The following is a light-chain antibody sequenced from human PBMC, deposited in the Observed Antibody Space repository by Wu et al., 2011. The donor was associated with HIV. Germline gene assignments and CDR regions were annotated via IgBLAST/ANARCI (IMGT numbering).Light chain of an antibody. CDR3: QHYGSSFT. CDR1: QSISRSY. J-gene: IGKJ3*01. CDR2: GAT. Sequence: ATLSCRASQSISRSYLAWYQQKPGQAPRLLIYGATSRAAGIPDRFSGSGSGTDFSLIISGLEPEDFAVYYCQHYGSSFTFGPGTKVEMK. V-gene: IGKV3-20*01.